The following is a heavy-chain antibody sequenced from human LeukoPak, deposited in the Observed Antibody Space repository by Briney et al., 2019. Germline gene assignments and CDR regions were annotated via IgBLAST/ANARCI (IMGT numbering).Heavy chain of an antibody. V-gene: IGHV3-23*01. CDR1: GFTFSSYA. CDR2: ISGSGGST. CDR3: AKGDRYSGYDDSFDY. J-gene: IGHJ4*02. Sequence: PGASLRLSCAASGFTFSSYAMSWVRQAPGKGLEWVSAISGSGGSTYYADSVKGRFTISRDNSKKTLYLQMNSLRAEDTAVYYCAKGDRYSGYDDSFDYWGQGTLVTVSS. D-gene: IGHD5-12*01.